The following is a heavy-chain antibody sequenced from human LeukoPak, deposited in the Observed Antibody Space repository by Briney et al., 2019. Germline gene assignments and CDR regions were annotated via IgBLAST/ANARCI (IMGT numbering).Heavy chain of an antibody. CDR3: AREGSCSTTSCYKDY. Sequence: SQTLSLTCTVSGDSISSGDYYWSWIRQHPGEGLEWIGYIYYSGSTYYNPSLKSRVTISVDTSKNQFSLKLSSVTAADTAVYYCAREGSCSTTSCYKDYWGQGTLVTVSS. D-gene: IGHD2-2*02. V-gene: IGHV4-31*03. CDR2: IYYSGST. J-gene: IGHJ4*02. CDR1: GDSISSGDYY.